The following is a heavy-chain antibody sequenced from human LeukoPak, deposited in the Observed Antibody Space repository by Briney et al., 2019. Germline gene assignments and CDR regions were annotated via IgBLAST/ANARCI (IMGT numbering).Heavy chain of an antibody. V-gene: IGHV3-21*01. J-gene: IGHJ4*02. D-gene: IGHD2-2*01. CDR3: ARDGWTSCYVY. CDR1: GFTFSKYG. CDR2: ISSSSSYI. Sequence: GGSLRLSCAASGFTFSKYGMHWVRQAPGKGLEWVSSISSSSSYIYYADSVKGRFTISRDNAKNSLYLQTNSLRAEDTAVYYCARDGWTSCYVYWGQGTLVTVSP.